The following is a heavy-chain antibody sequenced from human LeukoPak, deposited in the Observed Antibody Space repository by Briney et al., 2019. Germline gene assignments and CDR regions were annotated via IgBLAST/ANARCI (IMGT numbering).Heavy chain of an antibody. CDR1: GFTFSSYA. V-gene: IGHV3-74*01. CDR2: INSDGSST. D-gene: IGHD3-16*01. Sequence: GGSLRLSCAASGFTFSSYAMAWVRQAPGKGLVWVSRINSDGSSTTYADSVKGRFTISRDNAKNTLYLQMNSLRAEDTAVYYCARDPAYNGGAFEYWGQGTLVAVSS. J-gene: IGHJ4*02. CDR3: ARDPAYNGGAFEY.